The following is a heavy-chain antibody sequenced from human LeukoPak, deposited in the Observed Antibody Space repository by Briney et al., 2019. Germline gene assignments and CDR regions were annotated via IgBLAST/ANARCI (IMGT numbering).Heavy chain of an antibody. V-gene: IGHV4-34*01. D-gene: IGHD3-9*01. CDR2: INHSGST. CDR1: GGSFSGYY. J-gene: IGHJ6*03. CDR3: ARRRLRYFDWLEGDYYYYYMDV. Sequence: PPETLSLTCAVYGGSFSGYYWSWIRQPPGKGLEWIGEINHSGSTNYNPSLKSRVTISVDTSKNQFSLKLSSVTAADTAVYYCARRRLRYFDWLEGDYYYYYMDVWGKGTTVTISS.